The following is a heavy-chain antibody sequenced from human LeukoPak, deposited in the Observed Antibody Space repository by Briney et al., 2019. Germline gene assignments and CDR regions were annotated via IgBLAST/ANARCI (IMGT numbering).Heavy chain of an antibody. J-gene: IGHJ4*02. Sequence: GGSLRLSCAASGFTFSSYSMNWVRQAPGKGLEWVSSISSSSSYIYYADSVKGRFTISRDNAKNSLYLQMNSLRAEDTAVYYCARVSSLGGSYYNLRAVFDYWGQGTLVTVSS. D-gene: IGHD1-26*01. CDR2: ISSSSSYI. CDR3: ARVSSLGGSYYNLRAVFDY. CDR1: GFTFSSYS. V-gene: IGHV3-21*01.